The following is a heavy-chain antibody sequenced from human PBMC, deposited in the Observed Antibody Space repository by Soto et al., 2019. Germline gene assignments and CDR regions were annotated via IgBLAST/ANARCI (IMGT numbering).Heavy chain of an antibody. CDR3: ARSADFWSEVRNVGAFDI. V-gene: IGHV3-53*04. J-gene: IGHJ3*02. Sequence: EVQLVESGGGLVQPGGSLRLSCAASGFTVSSNYMSWVRQAPGKGLEWVSVIYSGGSTYYADSVKGRFTISRHNSKNTLYLQMNSLRAEDTAVYYCARSADFWSEVRNVGAFDIWGQGTMVTVSS. CDR1: GFTVSSNY. D-gene: IGHD3-3*01. CDR2: IYSGGST.